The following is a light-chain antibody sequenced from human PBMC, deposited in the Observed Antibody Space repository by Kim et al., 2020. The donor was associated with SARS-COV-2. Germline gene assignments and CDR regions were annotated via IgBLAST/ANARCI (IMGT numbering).Light chain of an antibody. V-gene: IGKV1-9*01. CDR2: LAS. Sequence: SASVGDRVTITARASQGISSSLAWYQQKPGKAPTVLIYLASTLKSTVPSRFSASGSGTEFTLTISSLQPEDFATYVCQQLNSYRFTFGRGTKLEI. J-gene: IGKJ2*01. CDR3: QQLNSYRFT. CDR1: QGISSS.